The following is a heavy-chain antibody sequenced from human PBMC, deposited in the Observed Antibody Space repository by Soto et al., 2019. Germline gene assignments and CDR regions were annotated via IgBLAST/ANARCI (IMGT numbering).Heavy chain of an antibody. Sequence: ASVKVSCKASGGTFSSYAISWVRQAPGQGLEWMGGIIPIFGTANYAQKFQGRVTITADESTSTAYMELSSLRSEDTAVYYCARATSYTIFGVVNNWFDPWGQGTLVTVSS. J-gene: IGHJ5*02. D-gene: IGHD3-3*01. CDR3: ARATSYTIFGVVNNWFDP. CDR1: GGTFSSYA. V-gene: IGHV1-69*13. CDR2: IIPIFGTA.